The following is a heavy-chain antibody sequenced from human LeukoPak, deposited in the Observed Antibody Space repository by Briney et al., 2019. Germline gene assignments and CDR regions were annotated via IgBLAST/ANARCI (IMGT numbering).Heavy chain of an antibody. V-gene: IGHV4-59*01. Sequence: SETLSLTCTVSGGSISSYYWSWIRQPPGKGLEWIGYIYYSGSTNYNPSLKSRVIISVDTSKNQFSLKLSSVTAADTAVYYCARDVYRWFDPWGQGTLVTVSS. CDR3: ARDVYRWFDP. J-gene: IGHJ5*02. D-gene: IGHD5/OR15-5a*01. CDR1: GGSISSYY. CDR2: IYYSGST.